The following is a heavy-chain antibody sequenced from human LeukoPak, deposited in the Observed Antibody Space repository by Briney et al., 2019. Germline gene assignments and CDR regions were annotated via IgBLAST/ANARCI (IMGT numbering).Heavy chain of an antibody. V-gene: IGHV3-23*01. CDR1: GFTFYTYA. Sequence: GGSLRLSCAASGFTFYTYAMHWVRQAPGKGLEWVSGISGSDGSTYYADSVKGRFTISRDNSKNTLYLQMNSLRVEDTAMYYCAKLGITNYDFWSGYFDLWGQGTLVTVSS. D-gene: IGHD3-3*01. J-gene: IGHJ4*02. CDR3: AKLGITNYDFWSGYFDL. CDR2: ISGSDGST.